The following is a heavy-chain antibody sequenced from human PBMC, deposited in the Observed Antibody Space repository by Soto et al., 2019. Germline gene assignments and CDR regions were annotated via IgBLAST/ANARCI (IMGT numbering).Heavy chain of an antibody. CDR2: ISWNSGSI. CDR1: GFTFDDYA. Sequence: PGGSLRLSWAASGFTFDDYAMHWVRQAPGKGLEWVSGISWNSGSIGYADSVKGRFTISRDNAKNSLYLQMNSLRAEDTALYYCARRGSMVVAAQDAFDIWGQGTMVTVSS. D-gene: IGHD2-15*01. V-gene: IGHV3-9*01. J-gene: IGHJ3*02. CDR3: ARRGSMVVAAQDAFDI.